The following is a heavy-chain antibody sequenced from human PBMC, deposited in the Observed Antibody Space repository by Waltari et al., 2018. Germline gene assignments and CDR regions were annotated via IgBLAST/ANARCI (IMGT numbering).Heavy chain of an antibody. CDR2: ISYDGSNK. J-gene: IGHJ3*02. CDR3: AKVPTSDYGVSAFDI. D-gene: IGHD4-17*01. CDR1: GFTFSSYG. V-gene: IGHV3-30*18. Sequence: QVQLVESGGGVVQPGRSLRLSCAASGFTFSSYGMHWVRQAPGKGLEWVAVISYDGSNKYYADSVKGRFTISRDNSKNTLYLQMNSLRAEDTAVYYCAKVPTSDYGVSAFDIWGQGSMVTVSS.